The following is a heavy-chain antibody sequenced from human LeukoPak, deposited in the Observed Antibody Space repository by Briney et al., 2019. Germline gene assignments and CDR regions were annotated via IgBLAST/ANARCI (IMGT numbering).Heavy chain of an antibody. J-gene: IGHJ4*02. CDR1: GGSFSGYY. CDR3: ARGRVTMVRGVIRYFDY. D-gene: IGHD3-10*01. Sequence: PSETLSLTCTVSGGSFSGYYWSWIRQPPGKGLEWIGEINHSGSTNYNPSLKSRVTISVDTSKNQFSLKLSSVTAADTAVYYCARGRVTMVRGVIRYFDYWGQGTLVTVSS. V-gene: IGHV4-34*01. CDR2: INHSGST.